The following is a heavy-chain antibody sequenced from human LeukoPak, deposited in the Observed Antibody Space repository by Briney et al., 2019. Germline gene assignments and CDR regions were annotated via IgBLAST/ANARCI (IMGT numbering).Heavy chain of an antibody. Sequence: ASVKVSCKASGYTFTSYDINWVRQATGQGLEWLGWMNPNSGSTGYAQKFQGRVTITRDTSISTAYMELSRLRSDDTAVYYCARLLVGSSSFDYWGQGTLVTVSS. CDR2: MNPNSGST. D-gene: IGHD6-6*01. V-gene: IGHV1-8*03. CDR3: ARLLVGSSSFDY. J-gene: IGHJ4*02. CDR1: GYTFTSYD.